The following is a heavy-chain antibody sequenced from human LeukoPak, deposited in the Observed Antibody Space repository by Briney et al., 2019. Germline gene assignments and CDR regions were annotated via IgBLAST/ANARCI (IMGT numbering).Heavy chain of an antibody. J-gene: IGHJ4*02. CDR2: ISSSSSYI. V-gene: IGHV3-21*01. D-gene: IGHD3-10*01. CDR3: ARPMVRGGVGFDY. Sequence: GGSLRLSCAASGFTFSSYSMNSVRHAPGKGLEWGSPISSSSSYIYYADSLKGRFTISRDNTKNSLYLQMNSLRAEDTAVYYCARPMVRGGVGFDYWGQGTLVTVSS. CDR1: GFTFSSYS.